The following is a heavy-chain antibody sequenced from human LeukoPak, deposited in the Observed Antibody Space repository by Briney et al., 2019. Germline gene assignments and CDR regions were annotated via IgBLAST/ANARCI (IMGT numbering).Heavy chain of an antibody. CDR2: IKQDGSEK. Sequence: GGSLRLSCAAPGFIFSSYWMSWVRQAPGKGLEWVANIKQDGSEKYYVDSVKGRFTISRDNAKKSLYLQMNSLRAEDTAVYYCARENVDTETTGVYYYYGMDVWGQGTTVTVSS. V-gene: IGHV3-7*05. CDR3: ARENVDTETTGVYYYYGMDV. D-gene: IGHD5-18*01. J-gene: IGHJ6*02. CDR1: GFIFSSYW.